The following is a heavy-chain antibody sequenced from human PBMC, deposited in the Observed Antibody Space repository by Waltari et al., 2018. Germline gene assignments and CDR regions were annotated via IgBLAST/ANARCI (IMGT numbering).Heavy chain of an antibody. CDR1: GFTVSSNY. CDR3: ARGPPYYGSGSYYRLDY. Sequence: EVQLVESGGGLIQPGGSLRLSCAASGFTVSSNYMSWVRQAPGKGLEWVSVIYSGGSTYYADSVKGRFTISRDNSKNTLYLQMNSRRAEDTAVYYCARGPPYYGSGSYYRLDYWGQGTLVTVSS. CDR2: IYSGGST. D-gene: IGHD3-10*01. V-gene: IGHV3-53*01. J-gene: IGHJ4*02.